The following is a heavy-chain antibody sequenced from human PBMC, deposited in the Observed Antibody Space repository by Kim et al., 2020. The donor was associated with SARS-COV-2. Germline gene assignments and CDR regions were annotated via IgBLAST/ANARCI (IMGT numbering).Heavy chain of an antibody. D-gene: IGHD3-10*01. J-gene: IGHJ6*02. V-gene: IGHV4-31*03. CDR1: GGSISSGGYY. CDR3: AVGTMVRKAYYYGMDV. CDR2: IYYSGST. Sequence: SETLSLTCTVSGGSISSGGYYWSWIRQHPGKGLEWIGYIYYSGSTYYNPSLKSRVTISVDTSKNQFSLKLSSVTAADTAVYYCAVGTMVRKAYYYGMDVWGQGTTVTVSS.